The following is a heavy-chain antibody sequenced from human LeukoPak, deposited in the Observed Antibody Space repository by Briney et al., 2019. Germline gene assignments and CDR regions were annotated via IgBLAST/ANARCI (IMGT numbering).Heavy chain of an antibody. CDR2: IYYSGST. Sequence: PSETLSLTCTVSGGSISSYYWTWIRQPPGGGLEWIGYIYYSGSTNYNPSLKSRVTISVDTSKNQFSLKLSSVTAADTAVYYCARVPGVYYDRLTGYGSGWFDPWGQGTLVTVSS. J-gene: IGHJ5*02. D-gene: IGHD3-9*01. CDR1: GGSISSYY. V-gene: IGHV4-59*08. CDR3: ARVPGVYYDRLTGYGSGWFDP.